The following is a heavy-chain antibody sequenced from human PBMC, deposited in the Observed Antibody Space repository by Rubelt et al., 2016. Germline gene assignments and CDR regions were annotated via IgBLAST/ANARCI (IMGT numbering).Heavy chain of an antibody. CDR2: ISAYNGNT. D-gene: IGHD6-6*01. J-gene: IGHJ4*02. CDR1: GYTFTSYG. V-gene: IGHV1-18*01. CDR3: ANGGIAARLFDY. Sequence: QVQPVQSGAEVKKPGASVKVSCKASGYTFTSYGISWVRQAPGQGLEWMGWISAYNGNTNYAQNLQGRVTITTAPSTSTAYMGLRSLRADDTAVYYGANGGIAARLFDYWGQGTLVTVSS.